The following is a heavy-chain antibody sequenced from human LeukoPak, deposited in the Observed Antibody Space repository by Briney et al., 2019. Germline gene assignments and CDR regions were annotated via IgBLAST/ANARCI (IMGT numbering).Heavy chain of an antibody. CDR2: IKSKTDGGTT. D-gene: IGHD3-9*01. CDR1: GFTFSNAW. Sequence: GGSLRLSCAASGFTFSNAWMSWVRQAPGKGLEWVGRIKSKTDGGTTDYAAPVKGRFTISRDDSKNTLYLQMNSLKTEDTAVYYCTTELYDILTGYQNYFDYWGQGTLVIVSS. V-gene: IGHV3-15*01. CDR3: TTELYDILTGYQNYFDY. J-gene: IGHJ4*02.